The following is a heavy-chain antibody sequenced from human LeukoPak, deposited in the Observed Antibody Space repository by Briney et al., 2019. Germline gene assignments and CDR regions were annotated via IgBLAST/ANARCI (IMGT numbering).Heavy chain of an antibody. D-gene: IGHD3-10*01. CDR2: IHPTDGST. J-gene: IGHJ4*02. Sequence: ASVKVSCKTSAYTFSTYYMHWVRQAPGQGLEWLGIIHPTDGSTSYTQKIQGRVTMTRDTATGTVYLELSSLRSEDTAVYWCARANGGGLDYWGQGTLITVSS. CDR1: AYTFSTYY. CDR3: ARANGGGLDY. V-gene: IGHV1-46*01.